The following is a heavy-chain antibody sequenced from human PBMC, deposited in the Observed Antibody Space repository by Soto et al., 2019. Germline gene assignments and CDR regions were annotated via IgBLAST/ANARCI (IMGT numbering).Heavy chain of an antibody. CDR1: GGTFRSYT. Sequence: QVQLVQSGAGVKKPGSSVKVSCKASGGTFRSYTISWVRQAPGQGLEWMGRIIPIRGIANYAKKFQGRVTITADKSTSTDDMELSRLRSEDTAVYYSARENAFLEWLFRCDPWGQGTLVTVAS. V-gene: IGHV1-69*08. D-gene: IGHD3-3*02. CDR3: ARENAFLEWLFRCDP. J-gene: IGHJ5*02. CDR2: IIPIRGIA.